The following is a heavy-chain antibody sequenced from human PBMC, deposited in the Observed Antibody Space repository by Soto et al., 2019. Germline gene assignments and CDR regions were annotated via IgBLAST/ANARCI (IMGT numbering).Heavy chain of an antibody. CDR1: GGSFSGYY. CDR3: ARVRATYYYDSSGYYRMGIFDY. Sequence: PSETLSLTCAVYGGSFSGYYWSWIRQPPGKGLEWIGEINHSGSTNYNPSLKSRVTIPVDTSKNQFSLKLSSVIAADTAVYYCARVRATYYYDSSGYYRMGIFDYWGQGTLVTVSS. J-gene: IGHJ4*02. CDR2: INHSGST. D-gene: IGHD3-22*01. V-gene: IGHV4-34*01.